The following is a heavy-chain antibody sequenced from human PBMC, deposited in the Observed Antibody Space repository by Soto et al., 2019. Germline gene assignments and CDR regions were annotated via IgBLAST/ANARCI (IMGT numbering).Heavy chain of an antibody. CDR1: EFTVSSNF. V-gene: IGHV3-53*04. CDR3: ARALTGTVTTYLDAIDL. D-gene: IGHD4-17*01. J-gene: IGHJ3*01. CDR2: IYSGGST. Sequence: EVQLVESGGGLVQPGGSLRLSCAASEFTVSSNFMSWVRQAPGKGLEWVSVIYSGGSTYYADSVKGRFTISRRNSKNTLYLQMNNRRLEDTARYYCARALTGTVTTYLDAIDLWGQGTMVTVSS.